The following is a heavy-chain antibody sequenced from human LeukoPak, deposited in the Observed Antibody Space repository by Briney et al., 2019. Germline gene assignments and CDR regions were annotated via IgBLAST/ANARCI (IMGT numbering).Heavy chain of an antibody. Sequence: GGSLRLSCAASGFTFSSYWMSWVRQAPGKGLEWVANIKQDGSEKYYVDSVKGRFAISRDNAKKSLYLQMNSLRAEDTAVYYCARDRGDYDILTGYYMGVWFDPWGQGTLVTVSS. CDR3: ARDRGDYDILTGYYMGVWFDP. CDR1: GFTFSSYW. CDR2: IKQDGSEK. D-gene: IGHD3-9*01. J-gene: IGHJ5*02. V-gene: IGHV3-7*01.